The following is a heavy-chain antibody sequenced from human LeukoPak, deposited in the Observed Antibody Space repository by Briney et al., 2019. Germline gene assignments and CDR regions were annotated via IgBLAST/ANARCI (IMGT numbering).Heavy chain of an antibody. J-gene: IGHJ6*03. CDR1: GFTFSSHA. CDR2: ISWNSGSI. D-gene: IGHD6-13*01. Sequence: GGSLRLSCGASGFTFSSHAMHWVRQAPGKGLEWVSGISWNSGSIGYADSVKGRFTISRDNAKNSLYLQMNSLRAEDMALYYCAKDKCSSWIGRCLGYMDVWGKGTTVTVSS. V-gene: IGHV3-9*03. CDR3: AKDKCSSWIGRCLGYMDV.